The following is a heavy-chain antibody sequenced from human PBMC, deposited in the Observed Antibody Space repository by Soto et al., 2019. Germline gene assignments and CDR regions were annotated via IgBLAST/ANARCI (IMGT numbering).Heavy chain of an antibody. CDR2: IYPGGSDT. V-gene: IGHV5-51*01. Sequence: PGESLKISCKGSGYSFTSYWIGWVRQMPGKGLEWMGIIYPGGSDTRYSPSFQGQVTISADKSISTAYLQWSSLKASDTAMYYCARLGTVYCSGGFTGWAYCSGGSLTSPGMDVWGQGTTVTVSS. J-gene: IGHJ6*02. D-gene: IGHD2-15*01. CDR1: GYSFTSYW. CDR3: ARLGTVYCSGGFTGWAYCSGGSLTSPGMDV.